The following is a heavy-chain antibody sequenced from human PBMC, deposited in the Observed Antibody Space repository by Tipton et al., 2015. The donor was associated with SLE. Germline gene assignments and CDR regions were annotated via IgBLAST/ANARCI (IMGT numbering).Heavy chain of an antibody. J-gene: IGHJ4*02. CDR2: INHSGST. V-gene: IGHV4-34*01. Sequence: TLSLTCAVYGGSFSGYYWSWIRQPPGKGLEWIGEINHSGSTNYNPSLKSRVTISVDTSKNQFSLKLSSVTAADTAVYYCAREREGYDSPDYWGQGTLVTVSS. D-gene: IGHD3-22*01. CDR3: AREREGYDSPDY. CDR1: GGSFSGYY.